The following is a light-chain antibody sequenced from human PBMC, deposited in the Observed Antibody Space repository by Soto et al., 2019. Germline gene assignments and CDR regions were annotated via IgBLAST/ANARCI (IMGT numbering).Light chain of an antibody. V-gene: IGKV4-1*01. Sequence: DIVMTQSPDSLAVSLGERATINCKSSQSVLYSSNNKNYLAWYQQKPGQPPKLLIYWASTRESGVPDRFSGSGSGTDFTLTISSLQAEDVEVYYCQQYYSTPQTFGRGTKLEIK. CDR1: QSVLYSSNNKNY. CDR2: WAS. J-gene: IGKJ2*01. CDR3: QQYYSTPQT.